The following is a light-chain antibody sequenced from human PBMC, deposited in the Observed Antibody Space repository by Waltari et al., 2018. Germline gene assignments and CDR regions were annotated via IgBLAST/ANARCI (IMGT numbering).Light chain of an antibody. J-gene: IGLJ1*01. CDR1: SSNIGAGYD. V-gene: IGLV1-40*01. CDR2: GNI. CDR3: QSYDSRLSGYV. Sequence: QSVLTQPPSVSGAPGQRVTISCTGSSSNIGAGYDVHWYQQLPGTAPKLLIYGNINRPSGFPDRFSGSKAGPSASLAITGLQAEDEADYYCQSYDSRLSGYVFGTGTKVTVL.